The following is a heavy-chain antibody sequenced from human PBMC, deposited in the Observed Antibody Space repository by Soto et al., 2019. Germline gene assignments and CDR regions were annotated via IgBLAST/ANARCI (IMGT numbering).Heavy chain of an antibody. Sequence: PSETLSLTCTVSGGSISSYYWSWIRQPPGKGLEWIGYIYYSGSTNYNPSLKSRVTISVDTSKNQFSLKLSSVTAADTAVYYCAREERYDFVFDYWAQVTLVTV. CDR3: AREERYDFVFDY. D-gene: IGHD5-12*01. CDR1: GGSISSYY. J-gene: IGHJ4*02. V-gene: IGHV4-59*01. CDR2: IYYSGST.